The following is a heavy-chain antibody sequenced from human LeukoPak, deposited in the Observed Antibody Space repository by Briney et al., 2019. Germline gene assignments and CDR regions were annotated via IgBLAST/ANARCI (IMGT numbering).Heavy chain of an antibody. Sequence: PSETLSLTCTVSGDSSSNSIYYWGWIRQPPGKGLEWIGSIDYSGSTYYNPSLKSRATISIDTSKKQFSLKLSSVTAADTAVYYCARGPDDYGDYIDYWGQGTLVTVSS. CDR3: ARGPDDYGDYIDY. J-gene: IGHJ4*02. V-gene: IGHV4-39*07. CDR1: GDSSSNSIYY. D-gene: IGHD4-17*01. CDR2: IDYSGST.